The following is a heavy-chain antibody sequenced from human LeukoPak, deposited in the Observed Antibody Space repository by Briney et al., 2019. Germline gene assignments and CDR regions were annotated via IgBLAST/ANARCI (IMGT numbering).Heavy chain of an antibody. J-gene: IGHJ4*02. Sequence: GGSLRLSCAASGFTFSRYAMHWVRQAPGKGLEWVSIIFGSGDTTYYADSVKGRFTVSRDNSKNMLYLQMNNLRPEDTATYYCAKRNTMVRGGPCFDYWGQGLMVTVSS. CDR3: AKRNTMVRGGPCFDY. CDR1: GFTFSRYA. V-gene: IGHV3-23*01. CDR2: IFGSGDTT. D-gene: IGHD3-10*01.